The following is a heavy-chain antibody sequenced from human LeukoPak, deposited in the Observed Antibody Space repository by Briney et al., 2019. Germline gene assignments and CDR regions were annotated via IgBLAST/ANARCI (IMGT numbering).Heavy chain of an antibody. J-gene: IGHJ4*02. CDR1: GYTFTGYY. V-gene: IGHV1-2*02. D-gene: IGHD5-18*01. Sequence: ASVKVSCKASGYTFTGYYLHWVRQSPGQGLEWMGGINPNSGGTNYAQKFQGRVTMTRDTSISTAYVELSRLRSDDTAVYYCAPGAAMVGPYYFDYWGQGTLVTVSS. CDR3: APGAAMVGPYYFDY. CDR2: INPNSGGT.